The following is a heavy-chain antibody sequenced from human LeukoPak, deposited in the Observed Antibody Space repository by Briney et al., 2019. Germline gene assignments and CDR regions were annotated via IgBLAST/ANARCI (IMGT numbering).Heavy chain of an antibody. CDR3: ARDYTYCSGSRCYDRFDY. CDR1: GFTFSSYW. Sequence: GGSLRLSCAASGFTFSSYWMHWVRQAPGKGLVWVSRINSDGSSTDYADSVKGRFTISRDNAKNTLYLQMNSLRAEDTAIYYCARDYTYCSGSRCYDRFDYWGQGIRVTVSS. D-gene: IGHD2-15*01. CDR2: INSDGSST. J-gene: IGHJ4*02. V-gene: IGHV3-74*01.